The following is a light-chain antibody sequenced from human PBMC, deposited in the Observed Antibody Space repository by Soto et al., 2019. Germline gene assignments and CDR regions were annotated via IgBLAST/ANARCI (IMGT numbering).Light chain of an antibody. CDR3: QQTSSFPLP. V-gene: IGKV1-12*01. J-gene: IGKJ4*02. CDR2: AAS. Sequence: DIQMTQSPSSVSASVGDRVTITCRASQGITSWLAWYQQKPGRAPKLMIYAASSLQSGVRSRCSGRGSGRHFALTSSSPQPEDFATYICQQTSSFPLPFGGGIKVEIK. CDR1: QGITSW.